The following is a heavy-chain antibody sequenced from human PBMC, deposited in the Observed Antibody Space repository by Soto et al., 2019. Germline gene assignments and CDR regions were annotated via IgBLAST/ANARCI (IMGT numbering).Heavy chain of an antibody. CDR3: ARVLGNDAFDI. CDR2: MYHSGST. D-gene: IGHD3-3*02. Sequence: QVQLQESGPGLVKPSGTLSLTCAVSGGSISSSNWWSWVRKPPGKGLEWIGEMYHSGSTNYNPSLKSLVTISVDKSKTQFSLKLSSVTAADTAVYYCARVLGNDAFDIWGQGTMVTVSS. V-gene: IGHV4-4*02. J-gene: IGHJ3*02. CDR1: GGSISSSNW.